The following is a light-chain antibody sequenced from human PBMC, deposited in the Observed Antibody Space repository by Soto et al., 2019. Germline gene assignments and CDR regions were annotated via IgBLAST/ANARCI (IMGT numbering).Light chain of an antibody. Sequence: EIVLTQSPATLSLSPGERATLSCRASQSVSSYLAWYQQRPGQAPRLLIYGASSRAAGIPARFSASGSETEFTLTISSLQPEDFAIYYCHQYNNWPSWTFGQGTKVDI. CDR2: GAS. CDR1: QSVSSY. J-gene: IGKJ1*01. CDR3: HQYNNWPSWT. V-gene: IGKV3D-15*01.